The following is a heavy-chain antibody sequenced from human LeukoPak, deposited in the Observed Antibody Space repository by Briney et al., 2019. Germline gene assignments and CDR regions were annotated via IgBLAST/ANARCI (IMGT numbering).Heavy chain of an antibody. CDR3: AKDLVYLGYCSSTSCYAYAIDI. CDR2: ISYDGSDK. Sequence: GGSLRLSCAASGFTFSSYGMHWVRQAPGKGLEWVAVISYDGSDKYYADSVKGRFTISRDNSKNTLYLQMNSLRAEDTAVYYCAKDLVYLGYCSSTSCYAYAIDIWGQGTMVTVSS. CDR1: GFTFSSYG. J-gene: IGHJ3*02. D-gene: IGHD2-2*01. V-gene: IGHV3-30*18.